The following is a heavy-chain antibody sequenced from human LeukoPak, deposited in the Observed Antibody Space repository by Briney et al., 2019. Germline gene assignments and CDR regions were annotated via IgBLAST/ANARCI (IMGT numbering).Heavy chain of an antibody. CDR2: INTNTGNP. Sequence: GASVKVSCKASGYTFTSYAMNWVRQAPGQGLEWMGWINTNTGNPTYAQGFTGRFVFSLDTSVSTAYLQISSLKAEDTAVYYCAREHKWFGEPLNWFDPWGQGTLVTVSS. V-gene: IGHV7-4-1*02. J-gene: IGHJ5*02. CDR3: AREHKWFGEPLNWFDP. D-gene: IGHD3-10*01. CDR1: GYTFTSYA.